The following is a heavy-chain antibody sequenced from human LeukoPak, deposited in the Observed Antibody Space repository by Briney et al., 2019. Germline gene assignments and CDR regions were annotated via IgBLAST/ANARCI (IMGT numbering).Heavy chain of an antibody. CDR3: ARARNWNYAY. D-gene: IGHD1-7*01. Sequence: PSETLSLTCTVSGGSISNVNYYWGWIRQPPGKGLEWIGNIYYSGSTYYNPSLKSRVTISVDTSKNQFSLKLSSVTAADTAVYYCARARNWNYAYWGQGTLVTVSS. CDR2: IYYSGST. V-gene: IGHV4-39*07. J-gene: IGHJ4*02. CDR1: GGSISNVNYY.